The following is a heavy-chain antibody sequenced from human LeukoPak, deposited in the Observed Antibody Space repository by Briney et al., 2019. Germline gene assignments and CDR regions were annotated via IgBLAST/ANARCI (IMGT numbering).Heavy chain of an antibody. D-gene: IGHD3-10*01. Sequence: PGGSLRLSCAASGFTFSSYAMSWVRQAPGKGLEWVSAISGSGGSTYYADSVKGRFTISRDNSKNTLYLQMNSLRAEDTAVYYCVKPYYYGSGSYSRYFDYWGQGTLVTVSS. J-gene: IGHJ4*02. CDR3: VKPYYYGSGSYSRYFDY. V-gene: IGHV3-23*01. CDR1: GFTFSSYA. CDR2: ISGSGGST.